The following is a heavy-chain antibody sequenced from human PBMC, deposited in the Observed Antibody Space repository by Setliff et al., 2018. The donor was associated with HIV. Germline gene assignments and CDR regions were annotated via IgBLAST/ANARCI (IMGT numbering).Heavy chain of an antibody. CDR2: IIPISGTV. Sequence: SVKVSCKASGGTFSSYAISWVRQAPGQGLEWMGGIIPISGTVNYAQKFWGRVTITTHESTGTAYMELSSLRSEDTAVYYCARDFGGYCSSMSCPGLFDPWGQGTQVTVSS. V-gene: IGHV1-69*05. J-gene: IGHJ5*02. CDR3: ARDFGGYCSSMSCPGLFDP. D-gene: IGHD2-2*01. CDR1: GGTFSSYA.